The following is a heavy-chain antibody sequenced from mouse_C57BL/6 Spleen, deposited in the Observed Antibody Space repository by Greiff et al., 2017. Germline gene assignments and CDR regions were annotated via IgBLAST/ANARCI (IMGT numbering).Heavy chain of an antibody. CDR2: INPNNGGT. CDR1: GYTFTDYN. V-gene: IGHV1-22*01. CDR3: ARWGITTVVAGFDY. J-gene: IGHJ2*01. Sequence: EVQLQQSGPELVKPGASVKMSCKASGYTFTDYNMHWVKQSHGKSLEWIGYINPNNGGTSYNQKFKGKATLTVNKSSSTAYMELRSLTSEDSAVYYCARWGITTVVAGFDYGGQGTTLTVSS. D-gene: IGHD1-1*01.